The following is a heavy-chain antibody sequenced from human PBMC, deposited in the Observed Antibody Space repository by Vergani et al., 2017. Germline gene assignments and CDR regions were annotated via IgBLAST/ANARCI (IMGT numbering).Heavy chain of an antibody. Sequence: QVQLQESGPRLVKPSETLSLICSVSGYSISSGYFWGWIRQSPGKGLEWIGYIYHSGSTYYNPSLKSRVTISVDRSKNQFSLKLSSVTAADTAVYYCARKNYNWNVHDYWGQGTLVTVSS. V-gene: IGHV4-38-2*02. D-gene: IGHD1-1*01. J-gene: IGHJ4*02. CDR3: ARKNYNWNVHDY. CDR1: GYSISSGYF. CDR2: IYHSGST.